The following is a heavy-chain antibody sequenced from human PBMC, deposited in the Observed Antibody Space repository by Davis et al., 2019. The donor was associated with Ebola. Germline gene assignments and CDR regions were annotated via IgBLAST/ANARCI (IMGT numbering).Heavy chain of an antibody. Sequence: PSETLSLTCTVSGGSISSSSYYWGWIRQPPGKGLEWIGSIYYSGSTYYNPSLKSRVTISVDTSKNQFSLKLSSVTAADTAVYYCARLILEWLLSGYYMDVWGKGTTVTVSS. CDR3: ARLILEWLLSGYYMDV. D-gene: IGHD3-3*01. J-gene: IGHJ6*03. CDR2: IYYSGST. V-gene: IGHV4-39*07. CDR1: GGSISSSSYY.